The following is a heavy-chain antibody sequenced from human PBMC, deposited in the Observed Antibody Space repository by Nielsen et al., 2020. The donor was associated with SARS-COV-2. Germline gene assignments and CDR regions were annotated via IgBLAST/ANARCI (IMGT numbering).Heavy chain of an antibody. D-gene: IGHD2-15*01. V-gene: IGHV4-4*02. CDR1: GGSITSHTW. CDR3: ARLSGYCDTSDCFAGDS. CDR2: IFHGGST. Sequence: SETLSLTCTVSGGSITSHTWWSWVRQPPGKGLEWIGHIFHGGSTTYSPSLMSRVTMSVDKSNNQFSLKLTSVSAADTAVYYCARLSGYCDTSDCFAGDSWGRGILVTAPS. J-gene: IGHJ5*01.